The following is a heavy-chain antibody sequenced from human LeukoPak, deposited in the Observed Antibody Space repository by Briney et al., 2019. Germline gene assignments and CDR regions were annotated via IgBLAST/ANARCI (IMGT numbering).Heavy chain of an antibody. CDR3: AKDGQVDY. V-gene: IGHV3-23*01. Sequence: ETLSLTCAVYGGSFSGYYWSWVRQAPGKGLEWVSAISGSGGSTYYADSVKGRFTISRDNSKNTLYLQMNSLRAEDTAVYYCAKDGQVDYWGQGTLVTVSS. CDR2: ISGSGGST. CDR1: GGSFSGYY. J-gene: IGHJ4*02.